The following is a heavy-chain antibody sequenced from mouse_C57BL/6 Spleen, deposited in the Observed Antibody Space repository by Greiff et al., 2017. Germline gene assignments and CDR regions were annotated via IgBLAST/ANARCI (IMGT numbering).Heavy chain of an antibody. CDR2: IYPGSGST. V-gene: IGHV1-55*01. J-gene: IGHJ4*01. CDR1: GYTFTSYW. D-gene: IGHD4-1*01. Sequence: VQLQQPGAELVKPGASVKMSCKASGYTFTSYWITWVKQRPGQGLAWIGDIYPGSGSTNYNEKFKSKATLTVDTSSSTAYMQLRSLTSEDSAVYYSARSLNWSPMDDWGQGTSGTVSA. CDR3: ARSLNWSPMDD.